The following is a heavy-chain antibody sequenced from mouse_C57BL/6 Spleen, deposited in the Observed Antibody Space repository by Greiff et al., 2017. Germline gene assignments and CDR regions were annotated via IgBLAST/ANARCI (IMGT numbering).Heavy chain of an antibody. CDR1: GYTFTDYN. V-gene: IGHV1-18*01. CDR3: ARSGYYYGSSSYYFDY. D-gene: IGHD1-1*01. Sequence: VQLQQSGPELVKPGASVKIPCKASGYTFTDYNMDWVKQSHGKSLEWIGDINPNNGGTIYNQKFTGKATLTVDKSSSTAYMELRSLTSADTAVYYCARSGYYYGSSSYYFDYGGQGTTLTVSA. CDR2: INPNNGGT. J-gene: IGHJ2*01.